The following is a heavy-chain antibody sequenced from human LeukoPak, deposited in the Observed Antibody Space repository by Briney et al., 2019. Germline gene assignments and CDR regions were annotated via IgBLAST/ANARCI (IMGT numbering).Heavy chain of an antibody. CDR1: GGTFSSYA. Sequence: ASVKVSCKASGGTFSSYAINWVRQATGQGLEWMGWMNPNSGNTGYAQKFQGRVTITRNTSISTAYMELSSLRSEDTAVYYCARDGEGQNWFDPWGQGTLVTVSS. J-gene: IGHJ5*02. V-gene: IGHV1-8*03. CDR2: MNPNSGNT. D-gene: IGHD5-24*01. CDR3: ARDGEGQNWFDP.